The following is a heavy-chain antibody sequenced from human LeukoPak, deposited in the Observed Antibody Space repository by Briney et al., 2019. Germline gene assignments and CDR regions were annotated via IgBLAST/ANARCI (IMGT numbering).Heavy chain of an antibody. D-gene: IGHD6-19*01. V-gene: IGHV3-23*01. CDR1: GFTFSNYA. Sequence: PGGSLRLSCAASGFTFSNYAVSWVRQAPGKGLEWVSGISGSGDSRDYADSVKGRFTISRDNSKNTLYLQMSSLRAEDTAVYYCAKEDGKVAGSLRYSDYWGQGTLVTVSS. CDR2: ISGSGDSR. J-gene: IGHJ4*02. CDR3: AKEDGKVAGSLRYSDY.